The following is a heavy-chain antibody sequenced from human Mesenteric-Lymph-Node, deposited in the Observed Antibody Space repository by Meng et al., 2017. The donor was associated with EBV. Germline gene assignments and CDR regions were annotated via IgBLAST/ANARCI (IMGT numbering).Heavy chain of an antibody. CDR1: GYSFTDYH. CDR2: IMPVIETP. Sequence: HVQLVQSGGEVKKSGASVKVSCKASGYSFTDYHINCVLQAPGQGLEWMGGIMPVIETPVYAQKFQDRVTFTVDKSTKTAYMELNSLTSEDTAVYYCARDPPAKWGQGTLVTVAS. CDR3: ARDPPAK. J-gene: IGHJ4*02. V-gene: IGHV1-69*06.